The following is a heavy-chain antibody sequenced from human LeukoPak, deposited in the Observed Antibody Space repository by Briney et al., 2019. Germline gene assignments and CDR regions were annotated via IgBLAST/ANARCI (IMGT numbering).Heavy chain of an antibody. CDR1: GYTFTSYG. CDR3: AREGYGGNPYRAAFDI. D-gene: IGHD4-23*01. CDR2: ISAYNGNT. V-gene: IGHV1-18*01. J-gene: IGHJ3*02. Sequence: ASVNVSCKASGYTFTSYGISWVRQAPGQGVEWMGWISAYNGNTNYAQKLQGRVTMTTDTSTSTAYMELRSLRSDDTAVYYCAREGYGGNPYRAAFDIWGQGTMVTVSS.